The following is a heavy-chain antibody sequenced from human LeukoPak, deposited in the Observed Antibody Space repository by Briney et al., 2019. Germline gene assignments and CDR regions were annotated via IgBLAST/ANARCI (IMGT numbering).Heavy chain of an antibody. CDR1: GFTFDDYG. D-gene: IGHD5-24*01. V-gene: IGHV3-20*04. J-gene: IGHJ4*02. Sequence: GGSLRLSCAASGFTFDDYGMSWVRQAPGKGLEWVSGINWNGGSTGYADSVKGRFTISRDNAKNSLELQMNSLRAEDTALYYCARETDLDGYNHFDYWGQGTLVTVSS. CDR2: INWNGGST. CDR3: ARETDLDGYNHFDY.